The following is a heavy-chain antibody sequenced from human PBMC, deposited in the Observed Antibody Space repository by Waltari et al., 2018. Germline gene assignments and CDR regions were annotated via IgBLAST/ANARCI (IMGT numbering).Heavy chain of an antibody. CDR2: KLKDETIK. Sequence: QVQLVESGGGVVQPGGSLRLSCAASGFSFGAYGMNWFRQAPGKGRGWISFKLKDETIKSDADSVKGRFTISRDNARNTLYLQMDSLREEDTAIYYCARKGGRIAVAGMGYWGRGTLVTVSS. CDR1: GFSFGAYG. CDR3: ARKGGRIAVAGMGY. V-gene: IGHV3-30-3*01. D-gene: IGHD6-19*01. J-gene: IGHJ4*02.